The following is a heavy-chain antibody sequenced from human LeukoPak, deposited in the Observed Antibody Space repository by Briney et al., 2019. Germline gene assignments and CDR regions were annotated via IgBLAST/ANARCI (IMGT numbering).Heavy chain of an antibody. Sequence: GGSLRLSCAASGFTFSRYVMSWVRQAPGKGPEWVSAISESGSRTYHGDSVKGRFTISRDNSKNTLYLQMNSLRAEDTAVYYCASAGYTSSSGRAFDIWGQGTIVTVSS. CDR2: ISESGSRT. CDR3: ASAGYTSSSGRAFDI. J-gene: IGHJ3*02. CDR1: GFTFSRYV. V-gene: IGHV3-23*01. D-gene: IGHD6-13*01.